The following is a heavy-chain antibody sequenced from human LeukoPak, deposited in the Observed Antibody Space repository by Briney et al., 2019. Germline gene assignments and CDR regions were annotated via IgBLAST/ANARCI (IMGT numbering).Heavy chain of an antibody. D-gene: IGHD5-12*01. J-gene: IGHJ6*03. V-gene: IGHV3-21*01. CDR1: GFTFSSYT. CDR3: ARDPRRGGYDYVYYYYYMDV. CDR2: ISSSSSYI. Sequence: GGSLRLSCAASGFTFSSYTMNWVRQAPGKGLEWVSSISSSSSYIYYADSVKGRFTISRDNAMNSLYLQMNSLRAEDTAVYYCARDPRRGGYDYVYYYYYMDVWGKGTTVTVSS.